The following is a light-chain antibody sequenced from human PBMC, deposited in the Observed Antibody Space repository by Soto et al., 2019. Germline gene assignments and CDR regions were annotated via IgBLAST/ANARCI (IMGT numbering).Light chain of an antibody. CDR2: DVS. CDR3: CSYAGSYTFE. Sequence: QSVLTQPRSVSGSPGQSVTISCTGTSSDVGYYNYVSWYQQHPGKAPKLMIYDVSKRPSGVPDRFSGSKSGNTASLTISGLQAEDEGDYYCCSYAGSYTFEFGGGTKVTVL. J-gene: IGLJ2*01. V-gene: IGLV2-11*01. CDR1: SSDVGYYNY.